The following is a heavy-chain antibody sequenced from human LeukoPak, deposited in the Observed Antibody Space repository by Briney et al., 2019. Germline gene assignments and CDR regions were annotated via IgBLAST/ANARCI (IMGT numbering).Heavy chain of an antibody. Sequence: GGSLKLSCVVSGFTFNRCWMNWVRQAPGKGLEWVAHINPDGRDTYYVDSVKGRFTISRDNAQNSMYLQMNSLRVEDTAVYYCTSWGDTTAEYFQRWGQGTLVTVSS. V-gene: IGHV3-7*01. D-gene: IGHD2-21*02. J-gene: IGHJ1*01. CDR1: GFTFNRCW. CDR2: INPDGRDT. CDR3: TSWGDTTAEYFQR.